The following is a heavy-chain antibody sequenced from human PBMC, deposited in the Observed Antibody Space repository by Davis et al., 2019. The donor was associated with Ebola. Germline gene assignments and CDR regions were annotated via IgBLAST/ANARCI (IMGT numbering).Heavy chain of an antibody. CDR1: GYTFTGYY. J-gene: IGHJ4*02. V-gene: IGHV1-2*02. CDR3: ARGLPSIAAPPLDY. D-gene: IGHD6-6*01. Sequence: ASVKVSCKASGYTFTGYYMHWVRQAPGQGLEWMGWINPNSGGTNYAQKFQGRVTMTTDTSTSTAYMELRSLRSDDTAVYYCARGLPSIAAPPLDYWGQGTLVTVSS. CDR2: INPNSGGT.